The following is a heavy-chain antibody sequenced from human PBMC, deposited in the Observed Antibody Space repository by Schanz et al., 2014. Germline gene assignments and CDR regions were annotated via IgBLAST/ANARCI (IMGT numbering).Heavy chain of an antibody. CDR1: GGSISSYY. D-gene: IGHD2-15*01. CDR3: AMLVGPSFYYGMDV. Sequence: QLQLQESGPGLVKPSETLSLTCTVSGGSISSYYWSWIRQPPGKGLEWIGYIYDGGSTYYNPSLKSRVTMSIDTSENQFSLNLRSVTGADTAVYYCAMLVGPSFYYGMDVWGQGTTVTVSS. J-gene: IGHJ6*02. V-gene: IGHV4-59*12. CDR2: IYDGGST.